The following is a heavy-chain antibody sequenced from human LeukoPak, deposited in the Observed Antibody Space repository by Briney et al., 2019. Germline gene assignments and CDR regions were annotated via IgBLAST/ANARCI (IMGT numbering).Heavy chain of an antibody. CDR3: AKDLGLGITMVRGVIPEGFRFDP. CDR1: GFTLSSFT. Sequence: PGGSLRLSCAASGFTLSSFTMNWVRQAPGKGLEWVAVISYDGSNKYYADSVKGRFTISRDNSKNTLYLQMNSLRAEDTAVYYCAKDLGLGITMVRGVIPEGFRFDPWGQGTLVTVSS. J-gene: IGHJ5*02. CDR2: ISYDGSNK. V-gene: IGHV3-30*18. D-gene: IGHD3-10*01.